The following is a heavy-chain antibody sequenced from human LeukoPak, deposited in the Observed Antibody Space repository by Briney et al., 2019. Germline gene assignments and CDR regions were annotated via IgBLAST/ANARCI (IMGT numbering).Heavy chain of an antibody. CDR1: GGSISSSSYY. CDR3: ARVFVAAAGTSGGVYDY. Sequence: SETLSLTCTVSGGSISSSSYYWGWIRQPPGKGLEWIGSIYYSGSTYYNPSLKSRVTISVDTSKNQFSLKLSSVTAADTAVYYCARVFVAAAGTSGGVYDYWGQGTLVTVSS. J-gene: IGHJ4*02. V-gene: IGHV4-39*01. D-gene: IGHD6-13*01. CDR2: IYYSGST.